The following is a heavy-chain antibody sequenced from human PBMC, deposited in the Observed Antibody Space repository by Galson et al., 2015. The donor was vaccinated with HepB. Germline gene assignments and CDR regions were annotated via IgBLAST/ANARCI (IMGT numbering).Heavy chain of an antibody. CDR3: AKDLVVFRDYGVDFDY. D-gene: IGHD4-17*01. V-gene: IGHV3-30*18. CDR2: ISYDGSNK. J-gene: IGHJ4*02. CDR1: GFTFSSYG. Sequence: SLRLSCAASGFTFSSYGMHWVRQAPGKGLEWVAVISYDGSNKYYADSVKGRFTISRDNSKNTLYLQMNSLRAEDTAVYYCAKDLVVFRDYGVDFDYWGQGTLVTVSS.